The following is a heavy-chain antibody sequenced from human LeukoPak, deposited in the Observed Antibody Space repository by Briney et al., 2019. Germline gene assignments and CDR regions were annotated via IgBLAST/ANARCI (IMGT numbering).Heavy chain of an antibody. D-gene: IGHD3-22*01. V-gene: IGHV3-30*18. CDR2: ISYDGSNK. CDR1: GFTFSSYG. Sequence: GRSLRLSCAASGFTFSSYGMHWVRQAPGKGLEWVAVISYDGSNKYYADSVKGRFTISRDNSKNTLYLQMNSLRAEDTAVYYCAKGDSSGYYLDYWGQGTLVTVSS. CDR3: AKGDSSGYYLDY. J-gene: IGHJ4*02.